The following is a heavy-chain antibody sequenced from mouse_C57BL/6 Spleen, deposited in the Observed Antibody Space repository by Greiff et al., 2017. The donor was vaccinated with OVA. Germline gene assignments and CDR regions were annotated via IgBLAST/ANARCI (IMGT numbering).Heavy chain of an antibody. J-gene: IGHJ1*03. Sequence: EVQLQQSGAELVRPGASVKLSCTASGFNIKDYYMHWVKQRPEHGLEWIGRIDPEDGDTEYAPKFQGKATMTADTSSNTAYLQLSSLTSEDTAVYYCTYYYGSSYYFDVWGTGTTVTVSS. D-gene: IGHD1-1*01. CDR3: TYYYGSSYYFDV. CDR1: GFNIKDYY. CDR2: IDPEDGDT. V-gene: IGHV14-1*01.